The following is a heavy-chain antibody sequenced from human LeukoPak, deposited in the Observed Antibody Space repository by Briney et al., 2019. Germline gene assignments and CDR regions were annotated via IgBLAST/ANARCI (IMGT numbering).Heavy chain of an antibody. Sequence: PSETLSLTCTVSGGSISSSSYYWGWIRQPPGKGLEWIGSIYRSGSTYYNPSLKSRVTISVDTSKNQFSLRLSSVTAADTAVYYCARERDNSSSEWGQGTLVTVSS. CDR2: IYRSGST. CDR3: ARERDNSSSE. J-gene: IGHJ4*02. V-gene: IGHV4-39*07. D-gene: IGHD6-6*01. CDR1: GGSISSSSYY.